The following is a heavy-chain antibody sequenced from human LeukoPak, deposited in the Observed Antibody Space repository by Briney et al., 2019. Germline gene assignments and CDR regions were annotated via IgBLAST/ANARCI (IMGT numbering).Heavy chain of an antibody. CDR1: GYTFTGYY. CDR3: ARDPNPELWFGEGENYFDY. J-gene: IGHJ4*02. D-gene: IGHD3-10*01. CDR2: INPNSGGT. V-gene: IGHV1-2*02. Sequence: GASVKVSCKASGYTFTGYYMHWVRQAPGQGLEWMGWINPNSGGTNYAQKFQGRVTMTRDTPISTAYMELSRLRSDDTAVYYCARDPNPELWFGEGENYFDYWGQGTLVTVSS.